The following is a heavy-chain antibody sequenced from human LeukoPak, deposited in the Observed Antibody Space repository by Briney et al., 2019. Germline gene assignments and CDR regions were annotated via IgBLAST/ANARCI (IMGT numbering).Heavy chain of an antibody. J-gene: IGHJ4*02. CDR1: GGSFSGYY. CDR2: INHSGST. CDR3: ARGRTRLNIAARPLDY. D-gene: IGHD6-6*01. V-gene: IGHV4-34*01. Sequence: SETLSLTCAVYGGSFSGYYWSWIRQPPGKGLEWIGEINHSGSTNYNPSLKSRVTISVDTSKNQFSLKLSSVTAADTAVYYCARGRTRLNIAARPLDYWGQGTLVTVSS.